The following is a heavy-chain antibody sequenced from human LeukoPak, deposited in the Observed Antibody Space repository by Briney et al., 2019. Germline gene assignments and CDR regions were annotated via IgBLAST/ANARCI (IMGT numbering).Heavy chain of an antibody. CDR1: GFTFSDYS. Sequence: GGSLRLSCAVSGFTFSDYSMNWVRQAPGKGLEWLSSISSSSRYINYADSVKGRFTISRDNAKNSLYLQMNSLRAGDTAVYYCARATVTWYFDLWGRGTLVTVSS. CDR3: ARATVTWYFDL. D-gene: IGHD4-17*01. V-gene: IGHV3-21*06. J-gene: IGHJ2*01. CDR2: ISSSSRYI.